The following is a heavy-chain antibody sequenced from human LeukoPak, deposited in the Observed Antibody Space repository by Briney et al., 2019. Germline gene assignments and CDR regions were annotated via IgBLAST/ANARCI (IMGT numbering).Heavy chain of an antibody. J-gene: IGHJ3*02. V-gene: IGHV4-59*08. Sequence: SETLSLTCTVSGGSISSYYWSWIRQPPGKGLEWIGYIYYSGSTNYNPSLKSRVTMSVDTSKDQFSLNLSSVTAADTAMYYCATMRVGAFDIWGQGTMVTVSS. CDR2: IYYSGST. CDR1: GGSISSYY. CDR3: ATMRVGAFDI.